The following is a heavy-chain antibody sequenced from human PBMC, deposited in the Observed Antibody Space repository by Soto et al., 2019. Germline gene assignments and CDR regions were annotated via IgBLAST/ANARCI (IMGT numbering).Heavy chain of an antibody. D-gene: IGHD5-12*01. CDR3: AKGDNLGPKTGYAFDP. V-gene: IGHV6-1*01. Sequence: SQTLSLTCAISGDSVSSNTASWNWIRQSPSRGLEWLGRTYFRSRWYNDYAVSVKSRIIINPDTSNNQFSLQLNSVTPEDTAVYFCAKGDNLGPKTGYAFDPWGQGIMVTVSS. J-gene: IGHJ5*02. CDR2: TYFRSRWYN. CDR1: GDSVSSNTAS.